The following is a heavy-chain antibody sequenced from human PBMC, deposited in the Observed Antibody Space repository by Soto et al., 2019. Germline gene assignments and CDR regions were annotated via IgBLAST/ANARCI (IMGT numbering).Heavy chain of an antibody. D-gene: IGHD2-21*01. Sequence: ASVKVSCKASGYTFTSYGISWVRQAPGQGLEWMGWISAYNGNTNYAQKLQGRVTMTTDTSTSTAYMGLRSLRSDDTAVYYCARDPGSFLLFPRYCDYWGQGTLVTVSS. V-gene: IGHV1-18*01. CDR2: ISAYNGNT. CDR1: GYTFTSYG. J-gene: IGHJ4*02. CDR3: ARDPGSFLLFPRYCDY.